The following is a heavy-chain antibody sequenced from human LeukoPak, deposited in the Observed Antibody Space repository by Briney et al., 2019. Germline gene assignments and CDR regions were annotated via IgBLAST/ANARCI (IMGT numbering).Heavy chain of an antibody. CDR3: ARSTSQGWFDP. V-gene: IGHV4-39*07. CDR2: IYYTGST. Sequence: SETLSLTCTVSGGSISSSSYYWGWIRQPPGKGLEWIASIYYTGSTHYNPSLKSRVTISLDTSKKHFSLKLSSVTAADTAVYYCARSTSQGWFDPWGQGTLVTVSS. J-gene: IGHJ5*02. CDR1: GGSISSSSYY.